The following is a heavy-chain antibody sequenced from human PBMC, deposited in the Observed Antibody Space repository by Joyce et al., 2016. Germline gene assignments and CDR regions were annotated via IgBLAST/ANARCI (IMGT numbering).Heavy chain of an antibody. J-gene: IGHJ6*02. V-gene: IGHV4-61*02. CDR2: IYTTGRT. Sequence: QVQLQESGPGLVKPSQTLTTTCTVSGASATSGSFYWSWIRQPAGKGLGWSGCIYTTGRTNYKSSLKRRGTMALETSKKQVALKLNSVTASDTAVYYCARSTGGSYLFGMDVWGQGTTVTVSS. CDR3: ARSTGGSYLFGMDV. D-gene: IGHD1-26*01. CDR1: GASATSGSFY.